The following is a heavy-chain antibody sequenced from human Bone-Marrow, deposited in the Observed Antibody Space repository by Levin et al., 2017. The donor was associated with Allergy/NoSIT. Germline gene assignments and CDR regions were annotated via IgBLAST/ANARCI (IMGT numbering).Heavy chain of an antibody. J-gene: IGHJ3*02. Sequence: PGGSLRLSCTVSGGSISSSSYYWGWIRQPPGKGLEWIGSIYYSGSTYYNPSLKSRVTISVDTSKNQFSLKLSSVTAADTAVYYCARIDVLCDAFDIWGQGTMVTVSS. V-gene: IGHV4-39*01. CDR2: IYYSGST. CDR1: GGSISSSSYY. CDR3: ARIDVLCDAFDI. D-gene: IGHD3-16*01.